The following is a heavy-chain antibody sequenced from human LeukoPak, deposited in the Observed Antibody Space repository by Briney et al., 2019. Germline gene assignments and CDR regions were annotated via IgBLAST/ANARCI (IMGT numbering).Heavy chain of an antibody. Sequence: SETLSLTCTVSGGSISSYYWSWIRQPPGKGLEWIGYIYYSGSTNYNPPLKSRVTISVDTSKNQFSLKLSSVTAADTAVYYCARVRGFGERPSLLFDYWGQGTLVTASS. CDR3: ARVRGFGERPSLLFDY. D-gene: IGHD3-10*01. J-gene: IGHJ4*02. CDR2: IYYSGST. V-gene: IGHV4-59*01. CDR1: GGSISSYY.